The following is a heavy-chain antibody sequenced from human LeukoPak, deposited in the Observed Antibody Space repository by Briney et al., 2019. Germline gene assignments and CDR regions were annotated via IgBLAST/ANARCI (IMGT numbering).Heavy chain of an antibody. Sequence: GESLKISCKGSGYSFTSYWIGWVRQMTGKGLEWMGIIYPGDSDTRYSPSFQGQVTISADKSISTAYLQWSSLKASDTAMYYCARFLSSGPTKGAFDIWGQGTMVTVSS. V-gene: IGHV5-51*01. D-gene: IGHD6-19*01. CDR3: ARFLSSGPTKGAFDI. CDR1: GYSFTSYW. CDR2: IYPGDSDT. J-gene: IGHJ3*02.